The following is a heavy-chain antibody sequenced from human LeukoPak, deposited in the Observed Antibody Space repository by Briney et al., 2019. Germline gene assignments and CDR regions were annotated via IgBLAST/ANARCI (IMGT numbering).Heavy chain of an antibody. Sequence: GGSLRLSCAASGFTFSSYAMSWVRQAPGKGLEWVSAISGSGGGTYYADSVKGRFTISRDNSKNTLYLQMNSLRAEDTAVYYCAKTRSWLNELDYWGQGTLVTVSS. V-gene: IGHV3-23*01. CDR3: AKTRSWLNELDY. CDR2: ISGSGGGT. D-gene: IGHD6-13*01. J-gene: IGHJ4*02. CDR1: GFTFSSYA.